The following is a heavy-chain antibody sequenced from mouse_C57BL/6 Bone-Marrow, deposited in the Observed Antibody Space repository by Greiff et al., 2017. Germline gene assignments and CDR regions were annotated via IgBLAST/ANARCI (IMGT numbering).Heavy chain of an antibody. D-gene: IGHD1-1*01. CDR2: IYPGDGDT. CDR3: ARDGDYGSSYVDY. J-gene: IGHJ2*01. CDR1: GYAFSSYW. Sequence: VKLVESGAELVKPGASVKISCKASGYAFSSYWMNWVKQRPGKGLEWIGQIYPGDGDTNYNGKFKGKATLTADKSSSTAYMQLSSLTSEDSAVYFCARDGDYGSSYVDYWGQGTTLTVSS. V-gene: IGHV1-80*01.